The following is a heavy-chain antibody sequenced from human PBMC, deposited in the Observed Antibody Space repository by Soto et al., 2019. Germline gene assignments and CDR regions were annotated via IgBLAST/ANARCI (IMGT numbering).Heavy chain of an antibody. CDR2: IIPIFGTA. Sequence: EASVKVSCKASGGTFSSYAISWVRQAPGQGLEWMGGIIPIFGTANYAQKFQGRVTITADESTSTAYMELSSLRSEDTAVYYCARKTEILTGYYREYFDYWGQGTLVTVSS. CDR1: GGTFSSYA. CDR3: ARKTEILTGYYREYFDY. D-gene: IGHD3-9*01. V-gene: IGHV1-69*13. J-gene: IGHJ4*02.